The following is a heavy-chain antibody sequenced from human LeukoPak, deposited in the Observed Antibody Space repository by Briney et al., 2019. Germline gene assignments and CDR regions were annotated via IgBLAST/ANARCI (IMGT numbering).Heavy chain of an antibody. Sequence: ASVKVSCKASGYTLTSYDINWVRQATGQGLEWMGWMNPNSGNTGYAQKFQGRVTITRNTSISTAYMELSSLRSEDTAVYYCARALTTVTTGGYWGQGTLVTVSS. CDR3: ARALTTVTTGGY. CDR2: MNPNSGNT. J-gene: IGHJ4*02. D-gene: IGHD4-17*01. V-gene: IGHV1-8*03. CDR1: GYTLTSYD.